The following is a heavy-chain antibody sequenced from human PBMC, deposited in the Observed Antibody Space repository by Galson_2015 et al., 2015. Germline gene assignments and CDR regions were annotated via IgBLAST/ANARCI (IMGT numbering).Heavy chain of an antibody. CDR3: AREYTIFGVVKKYYFDY. CDR1: GFTFSNYA. D-gene: IGHD3-3*01. CDR2: ISYDGSNK. J-gene: IGHJ4*02. Sequence: SLRLSCAASGFTFSNYAMHWVRQAPGKGLEWVAVISYDGSNKYYADSVKGRFTISRDNSKNTLYLQMNSLRAEDTAVYYCAREYTIFGVVKKYYFDYWGQGTLVTVSS. V-gene: IGHV3-30-3*01.